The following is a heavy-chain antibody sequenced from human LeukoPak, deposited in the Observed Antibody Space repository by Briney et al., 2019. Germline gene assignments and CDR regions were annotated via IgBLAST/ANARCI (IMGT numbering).Heavy chain of an antibody. D-gene: IGHD6-6*01. V-gene: IGHV3-30*02. CDR1: GFTFSSYG. J-gene: IGHJ4*02. CDR2: IRYDGNNK. Sequence: GGSLRLSCAASGFTFSSYGMHWVRQAPGKGLEWVTFIRYDGNNKYYADSEKGRFTISRDNSKNTLYLQMNSLRAEDTAVYYCAKNYSSSLRGGFDYWGQGTLVTVSS. CDR3: AKNYSSSLRGGFDY.